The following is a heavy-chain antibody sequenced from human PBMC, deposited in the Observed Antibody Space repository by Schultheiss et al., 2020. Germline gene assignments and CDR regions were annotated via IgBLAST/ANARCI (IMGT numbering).Heavy chain of an antibody. CDR1: GFTFSSYA. V-gene: IGHV3-23*01. D-gene: IGHD3-10*01. Sequence: GGSLRLSCAASGFTFSSYAMSWVRQAPGKGLQWVSSISDGGVNTYYADSVKGRFTISRDNSKNTLFLQMSSLRAEDTAVYYCAKDFGLPPRRRNPEHYYYGMDVWGQGTTVTVSS. CDR2: ISDGGVNT. CDR3: AKDFGLPPRRRNPEHYYYGMDV. J-gene: IGHJ6*02.